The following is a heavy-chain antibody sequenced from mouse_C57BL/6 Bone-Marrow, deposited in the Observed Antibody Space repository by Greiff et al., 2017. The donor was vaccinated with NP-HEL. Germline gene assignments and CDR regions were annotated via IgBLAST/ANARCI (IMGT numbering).Heavy chain of an antibody. CDR2: IYPGDGDT. CDR1: GYAFSSSW. CDR3: GRGDYCGSSLAY. D-gene: IGHD1-1*01. Sequence: QVQLQQSGPELVKPGASVKISCKASGYAFSSSWMNWVKQRPGKGLEWIGRIYPGDGDTNYNGKFKGKATLTADQSSSTAYMQLSSLTSEDSAVYCCGRGDYCGSSLAYWGQGTLVTVSA. V-gene: IGHV1-82*01. J-gene: IGHJ3*01.